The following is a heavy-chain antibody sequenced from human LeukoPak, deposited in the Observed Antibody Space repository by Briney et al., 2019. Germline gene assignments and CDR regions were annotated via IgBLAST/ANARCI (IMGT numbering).Heavy chain of an antibody. CDR3: AKGLRPYYFDY. CDR1: GFTFSSYA. Sequence: GGSLRLSCAASGFTFSSYAMHWVRQAPGKGLEWVAVISYDGSNKYYADSVKGRFTISRGNSKNTLYLQMNSLRAEDTAVYYCAKGLRPYYFDYWGQGTLVTVSS. V-gene: IGHV3-30*04. J-gene: IGHJ4*02. D-gene: IGHD5-12*01. CDR2: ISYDGSNK.